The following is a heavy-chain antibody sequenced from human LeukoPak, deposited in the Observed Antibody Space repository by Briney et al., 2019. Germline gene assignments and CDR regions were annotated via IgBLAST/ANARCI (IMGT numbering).Heavy chain of an antibody. V-gene: IGHV3-21*01. CDR1: GFTFSSYS. D-gene: IGHD5-24*01. CDR3: ARVALATMDAFDI. Sequence: GGSLRLSCAASGFTFSSYSMNWVRQAPGKGLEWVSSISSSSSYIYYADSVKGRFTISRDNAKNSLYLQMNGLRAEDTAVYYCARVALATMDAFDIWGQGTMVTVSS. CDR2: ISSSSSYI. J-gene: IGHJ3*02.